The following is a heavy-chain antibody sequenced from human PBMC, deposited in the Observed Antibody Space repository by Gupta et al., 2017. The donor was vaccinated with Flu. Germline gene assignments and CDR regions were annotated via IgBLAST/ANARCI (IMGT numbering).Heavy chain of an antibody. CDR3: ARGGTGDGMDV. CDR1: GGSISDYY. D-gene: IGHD2-8*02. J-gene: IGHJ6*02. V-gene: IGHV4-4*07. Sequence: QVQLQESGPGLVKPSGTLSLTRSVSGGSISDYYWCWLRQPAGEGLEWIGLIYRSGSTNYTHPLNGRVTMSVDTSINQFSLNLDSVTGADTAVYYCARGGTGDGMDVWGQGITVTVSS. CDR2: IYRSGST.